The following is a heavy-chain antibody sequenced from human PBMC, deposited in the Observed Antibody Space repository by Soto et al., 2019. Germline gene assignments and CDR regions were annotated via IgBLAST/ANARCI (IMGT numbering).Heavy chain of an antibody. CDR3: ARAEKWVTGNMGGY. V-gene: IGHV1-18*04. CDR1: GYTFTNYA. J-gene: IGHJ4*02. CDR2: RNAYSGDT. D-gene: IGHD1-20*01. Sequence: QVQLVQSGAEVKKPGASVKVSCTASGYTFTNYAISWVRQAPGQGLEWMGWRNAYSGDTNYAQKHEGRLTMTTDTSTSTAYMELRSLSSDDTVVYYGARAEKWVTGNMGGYWGQGTLVTVSS.